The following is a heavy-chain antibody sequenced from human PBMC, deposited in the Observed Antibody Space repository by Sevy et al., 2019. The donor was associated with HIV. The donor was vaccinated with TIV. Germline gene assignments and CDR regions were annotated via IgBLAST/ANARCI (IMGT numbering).Heavy chain of an antibody. J-gene: IGHJ4*02. CDR1: GFSFRDYY. Sequence: GGSLRLSCAASGFSFRDYYMSWIRQAPGKGLEWVSYIGSSSSFTKYAGSLKGRFTISRDNVKTSLFLHLNSLTAEDTGVYYCARGGVAGIAYYFDYWGPGTPVTVSS. D-gene: IGHD6-19*01. CDR3: ARGGVAGIAYYFDY. V-gene: IGHV3-11*06. CDR2: IGSSSSFT.